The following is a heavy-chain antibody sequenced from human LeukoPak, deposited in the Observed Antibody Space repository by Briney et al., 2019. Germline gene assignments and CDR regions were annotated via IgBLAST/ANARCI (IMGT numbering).Heavy chain of an antibody. V-gene: IGHV1-46*01. CDR3: ATSGTLFYYFDY. D-gene: IGHD2-2*01. CDR2: INPSGGTT. Sequence: GASVKVSCKASGYTFTSYYMHWVRQAPGQGLEWMGIINPSGGTTSHAQKFQGRVTMTRDTSTSTVYMELSSLRSEDTAVYYCATSGTLFYYFDYWGQGTLVTVSS. CDR1: GYTFTSYY. J-gene: IGHJ4*02.